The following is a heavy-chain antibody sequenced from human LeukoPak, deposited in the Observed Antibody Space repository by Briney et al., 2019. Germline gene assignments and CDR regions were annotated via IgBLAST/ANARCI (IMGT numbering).Heavy chain of an antibody. Sequence: GGSLRLSCAASGFTFSSYAMTWVRQAPGKGLEWVSTPTHSGDNTHYADSVKGRFTISRDNSKNTLYLQMNSLRVEDTALYYCAKRTEGSWYPFDYWGRGTLVTVSS. D-gene: IGHD6-13*01. CDR1: GFTFSSYA. V-gene: IGHV3-23*01. J-gene: IGHJ4*02. CDR3: AKRTEGSWYPFDY. CDR2: PTHSGDNT.